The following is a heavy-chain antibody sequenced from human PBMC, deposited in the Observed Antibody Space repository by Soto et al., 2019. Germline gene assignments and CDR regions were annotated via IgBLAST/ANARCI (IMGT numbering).Heavy chain of an antibody. Sequence: EVQLLESGGGLVQPGGSLRLSCAASGFTFTTYAMNWVRQAPGKGLEWVSTVSGSGGSTYHADSVKGRFTVSRDNSKNTLYLQMNSLRTEDTAVYYCAKQTPNAGSTVWDQGTTVTVSS. CDR3: AKQTPNAGSTV. D-gene: IGHD2-2*01. J-gene: IGHJ6*02. CDR2: VSGSGGST. V-gene: IGHV3-23*01. CDR1: GFTFTTYA.